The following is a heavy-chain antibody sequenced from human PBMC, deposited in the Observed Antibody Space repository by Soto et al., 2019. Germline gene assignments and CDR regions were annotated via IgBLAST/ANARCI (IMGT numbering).Heavy chain of an antibody. D-gene: IGHD6-13*01. CDR2: AYYRSKWYN. J-gene: IGHJ4*02. V-gene: IGHV6-1*01. CDR3: ARLTAAAHFDY. Sequence: SLTCAFSEDSGSSNSAACNWIRQSRSRGFEWLGRAYYRSKWYNDYAVSVKSRISLNPDTSKNQFSLQLNSVTPEDTAVYYGARLTAAAHFDYWGQGTLVTAPQ. CDR1: EDSGSSNSAA.